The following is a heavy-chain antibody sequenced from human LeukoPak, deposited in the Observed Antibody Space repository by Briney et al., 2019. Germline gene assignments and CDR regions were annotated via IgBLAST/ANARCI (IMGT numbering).Heavy chain of an antibody. CDR1: GFTFDDYA. J-gene: IGHJ6*02. V-gene: IGHV3-43*02. CDR2: ISGDGGST. Sequence: GGSLRLSCAASGFTFDDYAMHWVRQAPGKGLEWVSLISGDGGSTYYADSVKGRFTISRDNSKNSLYLKMNSLRTEDTALYYCAKGDIVVVPAAIPYYYYYGMDVWGQGTTVTVSS. CDR3: AKGDIVVVPAAIPYYYYYGMDV. D-gene: IGHD2-2*01.